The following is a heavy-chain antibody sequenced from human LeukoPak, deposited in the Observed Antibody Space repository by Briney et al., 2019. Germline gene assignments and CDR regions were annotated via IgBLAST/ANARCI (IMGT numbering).Heavy chain of an antibody. J-gene: IGHJ1*01. CDR3: ARPAGIAARPEYFQH. D-gene: IGHD6-6*01. V-gene: IGHV5-51*01. Sequence: GESQKTSCKGSGYSFTSYWIGWVRQMPGKGLEWMGIIYPGDSDTRYSPSFQGQVTISADKSISTAYLQWSSLKASDTAMYYCARPAGIAARPEYFQHWGQGTLVTVSS. CDR2: IYPGDSDT. CDR1: GYSFTSYW.